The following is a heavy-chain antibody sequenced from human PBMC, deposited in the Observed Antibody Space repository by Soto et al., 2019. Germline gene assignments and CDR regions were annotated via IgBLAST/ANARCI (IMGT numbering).Heavy chain of an antibody. J-gene: IGHJ5*02. D-gene: IGHD6-13*01. V-gene: IGHV3-23*01. CDR3: AKAGSGSSSWSIGFDP. CDR1: GCNLISYA. CDR2: ISGSGGST. Sequence: GRSQRHPYTASGCNLISYAVSWVRQAPGKGLEWVSAISGSGGSTYYADSVKGRFTISRDNSKDTLYLQMNSLRVEDTAVYYCAKAGSGSSSWSIGFDPWGQGTLVTVSS.